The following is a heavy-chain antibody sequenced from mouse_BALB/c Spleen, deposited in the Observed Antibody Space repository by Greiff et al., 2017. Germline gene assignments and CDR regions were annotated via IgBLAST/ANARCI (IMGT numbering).Heavy chain of an antibody. CDR3: ARETTATAY. D-gene: IGHD1-2*01. J-gene: IGHJ3*01. Sequence: VQLQQSGAELMKPGASVKISCKATGYTFSSYWIEWVKQRPGHGLEWIGEILPGSGSTNYNEKFKGKATFTADTSSNTAYMQLSSLTSEDSAVYYCARETTATAYWGQGTLVTVSA. CDR1: GYTFSSYW. CDR2: ILPGSGST. V-gene: IGHV1-9*01.